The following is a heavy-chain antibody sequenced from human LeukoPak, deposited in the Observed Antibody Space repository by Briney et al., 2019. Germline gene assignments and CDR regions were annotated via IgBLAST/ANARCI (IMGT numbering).Heavy chain of an antibody. Sequence: ASVKVSCKASGYSFSRYGVSWVRQAPGLGLEWVGWISGSTGNTHYAQNFQGRVSMTADTSTGTAYMELRGLRSDDTALYYCARSGRGTYFYFDLWGQGTLVTVSS. D-gene: IGHD1-26*01. CDR2: ISGSTGNT. CDR1: GYSFSRYG. J-gene: IGHJ4*02. V-gene: IGHV1-18*01. CDR3: ARSGRGTYFYFDL.